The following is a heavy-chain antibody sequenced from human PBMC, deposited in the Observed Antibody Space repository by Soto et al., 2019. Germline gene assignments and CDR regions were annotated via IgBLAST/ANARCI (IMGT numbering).Heavy chain of an antibody. Sequence: QGQLVQSGAELKNPGSAVKVSCQASGGTFSNYAVSWVRQAPGQGLGWMGGVIPVFGTPTYAKRFQGRITIQVDVPTGTAYMELTSLRPEDTAVYYCARGRASVVLGVIVYYNDIDVWGQGTTVIVSS. V-gene: IGHV1-69*01. CDR2: VIPVFGTP. J-gene: IGHJ6*02. CDR1: GGTFSNYA. D-gene: IGHD3-10*01. CDR3: ARGRASVVLGVIVYYNDIDV.